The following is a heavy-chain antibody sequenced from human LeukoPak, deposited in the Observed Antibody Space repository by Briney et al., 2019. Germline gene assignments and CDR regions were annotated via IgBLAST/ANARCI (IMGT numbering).Heavy chain of an antibody. CDR1: GLPFNNYG. Sequence: GGSLRLSCAASGLPFNNYGMHWVRQAPGRGLDWVADIWYDGTTRYNEDSVKGRFTISRDNSNSTLYLQVNSLRVEDTAVYYCAKDGLDDTAMLRDWGQGTLVTVSS. J-gene: IGHJ4*02. CDR2: IWYDGTTR. V-gene: IGHV3-33*06. CDR3: AKDGLDDTAMLRD. D-gene: IGHD5-18*01.